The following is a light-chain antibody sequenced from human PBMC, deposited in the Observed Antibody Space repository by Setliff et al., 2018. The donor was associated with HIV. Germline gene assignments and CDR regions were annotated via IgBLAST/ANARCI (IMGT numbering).Light chain of an antibody. CDR3: CSFAGSNIPYV. CDR1: NNNLGSYNL. Sequence: QSVLTQPASVSGSPGHSINISCTGSNNNLGSYNLVSWYQQLPGKAPKLLIYKDNKRPSGISNRFSGSKSGYTASLTISGLQADDEADYYCCSFAGSNIPYVFGTGTKVTVL. J-gene: IGLJ1*01. CDR2: KDN. V-gene: IGLV2-23*01.